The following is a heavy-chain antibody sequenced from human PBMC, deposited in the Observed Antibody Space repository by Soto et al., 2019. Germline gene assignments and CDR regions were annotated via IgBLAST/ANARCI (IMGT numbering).Heavy chain of an antibody. CDR2: IKQDGSER. D-gene: IGHD5-12*01. Sequence: GGSLRLSCVVSGFTFNNYWMSWVRQAPGTGLEWVANIKQDGSERHYLDSVKGRFTISRDDAKNSLYLQMNSLRVGDTAMYYCARYSGNDCIDYWGQGTLVTVSS. J-gene: IGHJ4*02. CDR1: GFTFNNYW. CDR3: ARYSGNDCIDY. V-gene: IGHV3-7*04.